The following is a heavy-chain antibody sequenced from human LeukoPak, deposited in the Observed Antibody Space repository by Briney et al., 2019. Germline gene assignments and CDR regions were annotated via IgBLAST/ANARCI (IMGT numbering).Heavy chain of an antibody. V-gene: IGHV3-7*05. Sequence: GGSLRLSCATSGFTFSSIWMSWVRQAPGKGLEWVANIKHDGSETNYVDSVKGRFTISRDNAKNTLYLQMNSLRAEDTALYYCARDALYGSGSYFDYWGQGTLVTVSS. J-gene: IGHJ4*02. D-gene: IGHD3-10*01. CDR2: IKHDGSET. CDR1: GFTFSSIW. CDR3: ARDALYGSGSYFDY.